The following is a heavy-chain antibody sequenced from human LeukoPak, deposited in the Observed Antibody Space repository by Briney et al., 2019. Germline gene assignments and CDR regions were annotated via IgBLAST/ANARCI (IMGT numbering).Heavy chain of an antibody. CDR2: IRYDGSKR. CDR3: AKDGSTYYFDY. V-gene: IGHV3-30*02. CDR1: GFTFSSYG. Sequence: GALRFSCAASGFTFSSYGIHWVRQAPGKGLEWVAFIRYDGSKRYYADSVKGRFTISRDNSRNTLYLQMNNLRADDTAVYYCAKDGSTYYFDYWGQGTLVTVSS. J-gene: IGHJ4*02.